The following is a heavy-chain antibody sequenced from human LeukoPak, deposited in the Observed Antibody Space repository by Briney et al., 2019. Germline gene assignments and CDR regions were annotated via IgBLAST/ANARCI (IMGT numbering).Heavy chain of an antibody. CDR1: GFTVSSNY. J-gene: IGHJ4*02. Sequence: GGSLRLSCAASGFTVSSNYMSWVRQAPGKGLEWVSVIYSGGSTYYADSVKGRFTISRDNSKNTLYLQMNSLRAEDTAVYYCARDLGGWSQFDYWGQGTLVTVSS. CDR2: IYSGGST. V-gene: IGHV3-53*01. D-gene: IGHD6-19*01. CDR3: ARDLGGWSQFDY.